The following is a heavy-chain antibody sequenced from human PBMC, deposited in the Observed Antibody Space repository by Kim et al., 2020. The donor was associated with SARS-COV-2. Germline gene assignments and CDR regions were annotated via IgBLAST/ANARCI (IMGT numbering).Heavy chain of an antibody. Sequence: GGSLRLSCEASGFSVSTYAMSWVRQGPGKGLEWVSIISVSGGDTHYADSVKGRFTISRDSSKNTVYLQMNSLSAEDTAVYFCAKDVFSPTYGGSFDIWG. CDR1: GFSVSTYA. CDR2: ISVSGGDT. CDR3: AKDVFSPTYGGSFDI. D-gene: IGHD2-21*01. V-gene: IGHV3-23*01. J-gene: IGHJ3*02.